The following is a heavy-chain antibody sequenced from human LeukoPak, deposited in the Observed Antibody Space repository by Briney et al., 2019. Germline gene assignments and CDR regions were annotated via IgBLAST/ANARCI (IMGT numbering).Heavy chain of an antibody. CDR2: IYYSGST. V-gene: IGHV4-59*01. CDR1: GGSISSYY. Sequence: SETLFLTCTVSGGSISSYYWSWIRQPPGKGLEWIGYIYYSGSTNYNPSLKSRVTISIDTSKNQFSLKQSSVTAADTAVYYCARVHQGEYYYYYMDVWGKGTTVTVSS. J-gene: IGHJ6*03. D-gene: IGHD3-10*01. CDR3: ARVHQGEYYYYYMDV.